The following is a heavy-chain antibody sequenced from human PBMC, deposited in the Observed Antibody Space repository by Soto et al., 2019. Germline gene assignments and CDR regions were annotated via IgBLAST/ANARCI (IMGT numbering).Heavy chain of an antibody. CDR2: IQYSGDT. V-gene: IGHV4-61*08. D-gene: IGHD5-12*01. CDR3: ARHDYADRTFDL. CDR1: GGSVVRGAYY. Sequence: SETLSATCIVPGGSVVRGAYYWSWILQPPGSALEWIGYIQYSGDTNYNSSLKSRVTISVDRSRNRFSLKLTSVTAADTAFYYCARHDYADRTFDLWGQGTKVTVSS. J-gene: IGHJ3*01.